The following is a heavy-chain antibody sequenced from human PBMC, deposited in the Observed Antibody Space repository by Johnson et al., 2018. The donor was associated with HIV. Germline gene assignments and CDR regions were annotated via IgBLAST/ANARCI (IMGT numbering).Heavy chain of an antibody. Sequence: QVQLVESGGGLVQPGGSLRLSCAASGFTFSSYTMHWVRQAPGKGLEWVAVISYDGKNKDYADPVKGRFTLSRDNSKNTLYLQMNSLRAEDTAVYYCAKPETGELSDAFDIWGQGTMVTVSS. D-gene: IGHD7-27*01. CDR2: ISYDGKNK. J-gene: IGHJ3*02. V-gene: IGHV3-30*14. CDR1: GFTFSSYT. CDR3: AKPETGELSDAFDI.